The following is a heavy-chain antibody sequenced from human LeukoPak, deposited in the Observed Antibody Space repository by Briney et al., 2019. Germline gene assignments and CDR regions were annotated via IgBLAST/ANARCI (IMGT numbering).Heavy chain of an antibody. D-gene: IGHD2-2*01. CDR3: TTGKARGYQLLPIYYYYGMDV. CDR2: IKSKTDDGTT. J-gene: IGHJ6*02. V-gene: IGHV3-15*01. CDR1: GFTFSNAW. Sequence: GGSLRLSCAASGFTFSNAWMSWVRQAPGKGLEWVGRIKSKTDDGTTDYAAPVKGRFTISRDDSKNTLYLQMNSLKTEDTAVYYCTTGKARGYQLLPIYYYYGMDVWGQGTTVTVSS.